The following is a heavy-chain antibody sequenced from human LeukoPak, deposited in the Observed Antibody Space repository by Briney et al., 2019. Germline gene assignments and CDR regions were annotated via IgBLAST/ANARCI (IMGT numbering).Heavy chain of an antibody. D-gene: IGHD1-26*01. CDR2: VSWNSGTI. J-gene: IGHJ4*02. Sequence: GGSLRLSCALSGFTFSSYSMNWVRQAPGKGLEWVSGVSWNSGTIGYADSVKGRFSISRDNAKNSLYLQMNSLRAEDTALYYCAKGIMGATTGGIDSWGQGTLVTVSS. V-gene: IGHV3-9*01. CDR1: GFTFSSYS. CDR3: AKGIMGATTGGIDS.